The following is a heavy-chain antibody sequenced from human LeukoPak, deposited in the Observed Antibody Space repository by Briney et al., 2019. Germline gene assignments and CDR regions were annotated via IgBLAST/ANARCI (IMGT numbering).Heavy chain of an antibody. D-gene: IGHD6-25*01. CDR2: ISSSGSTK. CDR3: ARDSGHAFDI. V-gene: IGHV3-48*01. CDR1: GFTFSSYS. J-gene: IGHJ3*02. Sequence: GGSLRLSCAASGFTFSSYSMNWVRQAPGEGLEWVSYISSSGSTKYYANSVKGRFTISRDNAENSLFLQMDGLRAEDTAVYYCARDSGHAFDIWGQGTMVTVSS.